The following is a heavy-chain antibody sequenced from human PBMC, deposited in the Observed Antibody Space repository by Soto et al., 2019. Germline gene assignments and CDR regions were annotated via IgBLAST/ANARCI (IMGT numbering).Heavy chain of an antibody. CDR1: GFPFSSHA. D-gene: IGHD3-10*01. J-gene: IGHJ6*03. V-gene: IGHV3-23*01. Sequence: EVQLLESGGGLMQPGGSLRLSCVASGFPFSSHAMSWVRQAPGKGLEWLSAITGSGASTYYAASVKGRFSISRDNSKNTLYLQLNSLRAEDTAVYYCAKSGIDYNYYYMDVWGKGTSVTVSS. CDR2: ITGSGAST. CDR3: AKSGIDYNYYYMDV.